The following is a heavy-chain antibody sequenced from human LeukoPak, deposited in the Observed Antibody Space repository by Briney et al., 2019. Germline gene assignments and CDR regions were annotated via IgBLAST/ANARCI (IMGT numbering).Heavy chain of an antibody. CDR1: GGSFSGYY. J-gene: IGHJ4*02. CDR3: ARTSGY. CDR2: INHSGST. V-gene: IGHV4-34*01. Sequence: SETLSLTCAVYGGSFSGYYWSWIRQPPGKGLEWIGEINHSGSTNYNPSLKSRVTISVDTSKNQFSPKLSSVTAADTAVYYCARTSGYWGQGTLVTVSS.